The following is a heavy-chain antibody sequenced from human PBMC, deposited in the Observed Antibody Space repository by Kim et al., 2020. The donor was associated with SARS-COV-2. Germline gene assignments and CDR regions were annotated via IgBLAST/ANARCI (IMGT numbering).Heavy chain of an antibody. Sequence: KGRVTISRDNAKNTLYLQMNSLRAEDTAVYYCGKSVGWGRYYPPRGWYDPWGQGTLVTISS. J-gene: IGHJ5*02. V-gene: IGHV3-23*01. D-gene: IGHD3-10*01. CDR3: GKSVGWGRYYPPRGWYDP.